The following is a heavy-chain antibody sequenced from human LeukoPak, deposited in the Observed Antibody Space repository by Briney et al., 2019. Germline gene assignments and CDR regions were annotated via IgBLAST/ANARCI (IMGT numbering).Heavy chain of an antibody. D-gene: IGHD3-10*01. CDR2: ISGSGIST. J-gene: IGHJ6*02. Sequence: PGGSLRLSCAASEFTYVSYALTWVRQAPGKGLEWVSGISGSGISTYYADSVKGRFTIFRDNSKNTLYLQMNSLRAEDTAVYYCAKYYYGSGRNYYAMDVWGQGTTVTLSS. CDR3: AKYYYGSGRNYYAMDV. CDR1: EFTYVSYA. V-gene: IGHV3-23*01.